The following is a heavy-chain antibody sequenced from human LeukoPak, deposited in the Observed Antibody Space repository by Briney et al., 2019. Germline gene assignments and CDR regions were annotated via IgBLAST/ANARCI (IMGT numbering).Heavy chain of an antibody. J-gene: IGHJ4*02. Sequence: ASVKVSCKASGYTFTGYYMHWVRQAPGQGLEWMGWINPNSGGTNYAQKFQGRVTMTRDTSISTAYMELSRLRSDDTAVYYCARANRITMIVVVRGLDYWGQGTLVTVSS. CDR3: ARANRITMIVVVRGLDY. D-gene: IGHD3-22*01. V-gene: IGHV1-2*02. CDR2: INPNSGGT. CDR1: GYTFTGYY.